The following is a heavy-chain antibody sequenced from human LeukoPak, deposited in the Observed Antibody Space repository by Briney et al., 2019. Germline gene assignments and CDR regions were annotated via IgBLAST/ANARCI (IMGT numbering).Heavy chain of an antibody. CDR2: ISWNSGSI. V-gene: IGHV3-9*01. J-gene: IGHJ4*02. D-gene: IGHD3-10*01. Sequence: PGRSLRLSCAASGFTFDDYAMHWVRQAPGKGLEWVSGISWNSGSIGYADSVKGRFTISRDNAKNSLYLQMNSLRAEDTALYYCAKDHGGFGELVDYWGQGTLVTVSS. CDR1: GFTFDDYA. CDR3: AKDHGGFGELVDY.